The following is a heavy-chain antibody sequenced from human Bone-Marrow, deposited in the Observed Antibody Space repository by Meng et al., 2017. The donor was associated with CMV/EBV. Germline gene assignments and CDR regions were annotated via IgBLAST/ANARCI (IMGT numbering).Heavy chain of an antibody. CDR3: ARVGFGGLERLLSVGWSY. CDR1: GGSISSSSYY. J-gene: IGHJ4*02. Sequence: SETLSLTCTVSGGSISSSSYYWGWIRQPPGTGLKWIGSIYYSGSTYYNPSLKSRVTISVDTSKNQFSLKLCSVTAADTAVYYCARVGFGGLERLLSVGWSYWGQGTLVTVSS. CDR2: IYYSGST. D-gene: IGHD3-3*01. V-gene: IGHV4-39*07.